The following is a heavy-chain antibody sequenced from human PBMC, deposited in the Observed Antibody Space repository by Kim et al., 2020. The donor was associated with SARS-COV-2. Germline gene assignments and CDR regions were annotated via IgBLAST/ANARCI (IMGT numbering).Heavy chain of an antibody. J-gene: IGHJ4*02. CDR2: ISGDGGST. CDR3: AKDMFGARFPDPYLALDY. V-gene: IGHV3-43*02. CDR1: GFTFDDYA. D-gene: IGHD2-15*01. Sequence: GGSLRLSCAASGFTFDDYAMHWVRQAPGKGLEWVSLISGDGGSTYYADSVKGRFTISRDNSKNSLYLQMNSLRTEDTALYYCAKDMFGARFPDPYLALDYWGQGTLVTVSS.